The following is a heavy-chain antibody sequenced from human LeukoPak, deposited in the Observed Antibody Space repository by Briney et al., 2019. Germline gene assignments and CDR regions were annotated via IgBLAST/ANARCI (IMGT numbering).Heavy chain of an antibody. J-gene: IGHJ3*02. CDR1: GGTFSSYA. Sequence: SVKVSCKASGGTFSSYAISWVRQAPGQGLEWMGRIIPILGIANYAQKFQGRVTIAADKSTSTAYMELSSLRSEDTAVYYCARDEFEYYDSSGYHAFDIWGQGTMVTVSS. D-gene: IGHD3-22*01. CDR3: ARDEFEYYDSSGYHAFDI. CDR2: IIPILGIA. V-gene: IGHV1-69*04.